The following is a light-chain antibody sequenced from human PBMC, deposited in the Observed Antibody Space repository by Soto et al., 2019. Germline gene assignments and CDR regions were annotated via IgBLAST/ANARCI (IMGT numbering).Light chain of an antibody. V-gene: IGLV2-23*02. CDR3: CSYAGSGTNV. J-gene: IGLJ1*01. CDR2: DVS. Sequence: QSALTQPASVSGSPGQSITISCTGTSSNFGNFNVVSWYQQHPGKAPKVIIYDVSERPSGVSHRFSGSKSGNTASLTISGLQAEEEADYYCCSYAGSGTNVFGTGTKVTAL. CDR1: SSNFGNFNV.